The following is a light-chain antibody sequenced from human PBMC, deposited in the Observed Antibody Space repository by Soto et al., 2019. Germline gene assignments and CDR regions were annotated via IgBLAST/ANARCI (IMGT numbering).Light chain of an antibody. V-gene: IGKV3-20*01. CDR3: QQYGSSLP. CDR1: QSVSSSH. Sequence: PGERATLSCRASQSVSSSHLAWYQQKPGQAPRLFIYGASSRATGIPDRFSGSGSGTDFTLTISRLQPEDFAVYYCQQYGSSLPFGGGTKVEIK. J-gene: IGKJ4*01. CDR2: GAS.